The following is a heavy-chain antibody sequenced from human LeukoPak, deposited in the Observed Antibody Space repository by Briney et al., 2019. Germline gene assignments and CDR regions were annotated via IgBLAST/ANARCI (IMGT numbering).Heavy chain of an antibody. CDR1: GGAISNYY. Sequence: SETLSLTCTVSGGAISNYYWSWIRQPPGKGLEWIGYIYYSGSTYYNPSLKSRVTISVDTSKNQFPLKLGSVTAADTAVYYCARAGRHCSGTSCYLNWFDPWGQGTLVTVSS. D-gene: IGHD2-2*01. CDR2: IYYSGST. V-gene: IGHV4-30-4*01. CDR3: ARAGRHCSGTSCYLNWFDP. J-gene: IGHJ5*02.